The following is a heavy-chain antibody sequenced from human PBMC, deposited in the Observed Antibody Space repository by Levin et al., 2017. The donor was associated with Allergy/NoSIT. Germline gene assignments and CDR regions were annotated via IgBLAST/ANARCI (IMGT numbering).Heavy chain of an antibody. CDR1: GFTFSPYW. CDR3: ARDRGAPDAFNI. D-gene: IGHD1-26*01. V-gene: IGHV3-74*01. J-gene: IGHJ3*02. CDR2: INGDSSTT. Sequence: ASVKVSCAASGFTFSPYWMHWVRQVPGKGLVWVSHINGDSSTTRYADSVKGRFTISRDNAKNTLYLQMNNLRAEDTAVYYCARDRGAPDAFNIWGQGTMVTVSS.